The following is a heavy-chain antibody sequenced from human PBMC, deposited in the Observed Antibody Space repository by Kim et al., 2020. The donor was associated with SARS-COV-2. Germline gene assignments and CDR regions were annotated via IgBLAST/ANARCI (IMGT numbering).Heavy chain of an antibody. Sequence: SETLSLTCTVSGGSISSYYWSWIRQPPGKGLEWIGYIYYSGSTNYNPSLKSRVTISVDTSKNQFSLKLSSVTAADTAVYYCARNQHDTIFGVVEGRHWFDPWGQGTLVTVSS. J-gene: IGHJ5*02. CDR3: ARNQHDTIFGVVEGRHWFDP. CDR2: IYYSGST. D-gene: IGHD3-3*01. CDR1: GGSISSYY. V-gene: IGHV4-59*08.